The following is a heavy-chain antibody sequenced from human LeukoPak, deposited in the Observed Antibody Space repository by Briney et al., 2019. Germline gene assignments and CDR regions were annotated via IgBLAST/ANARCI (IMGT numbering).Heavy chain of an antibody. CDR3: ARGQWELLGYFDY. V-gene: IGHV5-51*01. CDR2: IYPGDSDT. CDR1: GYHFTSYW. J-gene: IGHJ4*02. Sequence: GESLQISCKGSGYHFTSYWIGWARQMPGKGLEWMGIIYPGDSDTRYSPSFQGQVTISADKAISTAYLQWSSLKSSDTAMYYCARGQWELLGYFDYWGQGTLVTVSS. D-gene: IGHD1-26*01.